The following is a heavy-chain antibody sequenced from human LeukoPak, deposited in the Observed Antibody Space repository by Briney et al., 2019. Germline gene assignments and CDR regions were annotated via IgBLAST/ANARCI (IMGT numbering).Heavy chain of an antibody. V-gene: IGHV1-69*13. D-gene: IGHD1-26*01. CDR1: GGTFSKYT. Sequence: ASVKVSCKASGGTFSKYTISWVRQRPGQGLEWMGGITPLFGTANYAQKFQGRVTITADESASTAYMELSSLRSEDTAVYYCAADVRGSYPNFYWGQGTLVTVSS. J-gene: IGHJ4*02. CDR3: AADVRGSYPNFY. CDR2: ITPLFGTA.